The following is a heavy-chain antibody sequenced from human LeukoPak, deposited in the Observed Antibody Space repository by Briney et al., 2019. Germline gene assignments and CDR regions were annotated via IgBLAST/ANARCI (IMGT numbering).Heavy chain of an antibody. V-gene: IGHV3-21*01. D-gene: IGHD3-22*01. Sequence: GGSLRLSCAASGFTFSSYSMNWVRQAPGKGLEWVSSISSSSSYIYYAVSVKGRFTISRDNAKNSLYLQMNSLRAEDTAVYYCARDLGYYDSSGYDYWGQGTLVTVSS. J-gene: IGHJ4*02. CDR2: ISSSSSYI. CDR1: GFTFSSYS. CDR3: ARDLGYYDSSGYDY.